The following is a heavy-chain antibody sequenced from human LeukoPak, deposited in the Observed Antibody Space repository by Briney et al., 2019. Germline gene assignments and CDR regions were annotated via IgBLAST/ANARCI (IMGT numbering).Heavy chain of an antibody. CDR3: ASLTPGSIAAAGTSYYYGMDV. V-gene: IGHV4-38-2*01. CDR2: INHSGST. CDR1: GYSISSGYY. D-gene: IGHD6-13*01. Sequence: SETLSLTCAVSGYSISSGYYWGWIRQPPGKGLEWIGEINHSGSTNYNPSLKSRVTISVDTSKNQFSLKLSSVTAADTAVYYCASLTPGSIAAAGTSYYYGMDVWGKGTTVTVSS. J-gene: IGHJ6*04.